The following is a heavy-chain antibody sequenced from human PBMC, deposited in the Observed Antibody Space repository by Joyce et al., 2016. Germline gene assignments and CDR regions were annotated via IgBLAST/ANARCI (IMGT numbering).Heavy chain of an antibody. J-gene: IGHJ4*02. V-gene: IGHV3-74*01. CDR2: INSDGSST. D-gene: IGHD6-13*01. CDR1: GFTFSSYW. Sequence: EVQLVESGGALVQPGGSLRLSCVASGFTFSSYWMHWVRQAPGKGLVWVSYINSDGSSTSYSDSVKGRFTISRDNAKNTLYLQMTSLSAEDTAVYYCARSGPTYSSSWYAFEYWGQGTLVPVAS. CDR3: ARSGPTYSSSWYAFEY.